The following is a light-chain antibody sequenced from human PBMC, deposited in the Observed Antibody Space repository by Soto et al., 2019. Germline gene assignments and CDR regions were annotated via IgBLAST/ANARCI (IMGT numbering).Light chain of an antibody. V-gene: IGKV3-15*01. CDR1: QSVRSN. Sequence: EILMTQSPSTLSVSPGERASLSCRASQSVRSNLAWYRQKPGQAPRLLIYGASTRATGIPGRLSGSGSGTEFTLTISSLQSEDFAVYYCQQYNKWWTFGQGTKVDIK. CDR2: GAS. CDR3: QQYNKWWT. J-gene: IGKJ1*01.